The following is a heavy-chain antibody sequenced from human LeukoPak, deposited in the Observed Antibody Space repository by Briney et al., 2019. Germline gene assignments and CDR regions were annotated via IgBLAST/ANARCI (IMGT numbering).Heavy chain of an antibody. J-gene: IGHJ4*02. CDR3: AKDMRIRYSSGWYYFDY. CDR1: GFTFDDYA. D-gene: IGHD6-19*01. V-gene: IGHV3-9*01. CDR2: ISWNSGSI. Sequence: GGSLRLSCAASGFTFDDYAMHWVRQAPGKGLEWVSGISWNSGSIGYADSAKGRFTISRDNAKNSLYLQMNSLRAEATALYYCAKDMRIRYSSGWYYFDYWGQGTLVTVSS.